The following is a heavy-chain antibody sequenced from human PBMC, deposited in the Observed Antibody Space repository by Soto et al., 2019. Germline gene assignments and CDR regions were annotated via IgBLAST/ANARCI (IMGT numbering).Heavy chain of an antibody. V-gene: IGHV1-46*01. CDR3: ERVQYYYDSSGYYYFDY. J-gene: IGHJ4*02. Sequence: QVQLVQSGAEVKKPGASVKVSCKASGYTFTSYYMHWVRQAPGQGLEWMGIINPSGGSTSYAQKFQGRVTMTRDTSTSTVYMELSSLRSDDTAVYYCERVQYYYDSSGYYYFDYWGQGTLVTLSS. CDR2: INPSGGST. CDR1: GYTFTSYY. D-gene: IGHD3-22*01.